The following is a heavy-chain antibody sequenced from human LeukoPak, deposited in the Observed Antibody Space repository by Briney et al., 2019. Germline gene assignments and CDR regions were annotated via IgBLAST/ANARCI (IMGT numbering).Heavy chain of an antibody. CDR2: ITSGGGTI. CDR1: GFTFSVYE. Sequence: GGSLRLSCAASGFTFSVYEMNWVRQAPGKGLDWFSYITSGGGTIYYADSVKGRFTISRDNAKNSLYLQMNSLRADDTATYYCARGFNYAFDYWGQGTLVTVSS. CDR3: ARGFNYAFDY. D-gene: IGHD2-2*01. V-gene: IGHV3-48*03. J-gene: IGHJ4*02.